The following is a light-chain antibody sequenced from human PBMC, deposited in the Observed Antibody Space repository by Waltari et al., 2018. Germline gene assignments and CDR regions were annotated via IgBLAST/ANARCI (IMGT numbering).Light chain of an antibody. CDR2: EVS. V-gene: IGLV2-8*01. CDR1: SSDVVSHDF. CDR3: SSYGGINNSPYV. J-gene: IGLJ1*01. Sequence: QSALTQPPSASGSPGQSVTISCTGTSSDVVSHDFVSWSQQFPGKAPKLIIWEVSRRPSGVPDRFSGSKSGNTASLTVSGLQAEDEADYYCSSYGGINNSPYVFGTGTKVTV.